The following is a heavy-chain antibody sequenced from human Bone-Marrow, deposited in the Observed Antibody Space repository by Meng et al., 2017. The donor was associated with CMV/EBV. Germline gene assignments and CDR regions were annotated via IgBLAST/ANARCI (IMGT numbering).Heavy chain of an antibody. CDR2: ISSSSSYI. J-gene: IGHJ1*01. CDR1: GFTFSSYS. CDR3: VTDVPVDGRWD. V-gene: IGHV3-21*01. D-gene: IGHD3-10*02. Sequence: GESLKISCAASGFTFSSYSMNWVRQAPGKGLEWVSSISSSSSYIYYADSVKGRFTISRDNSKNTLYLHMNSLRAEDTAVYYCVTDVPVDGRWDWGQGTLVTVSS.